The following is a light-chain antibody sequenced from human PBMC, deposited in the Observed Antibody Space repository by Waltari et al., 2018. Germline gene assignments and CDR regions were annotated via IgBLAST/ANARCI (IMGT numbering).Light chain of an antibody. CDR2: EVT. V-gene: IGLV2-8*01. CDR3: SSFAGSTNWV. J-gene: IGLJ3*02. CDR1: SSDIGGYHY. Sequence: QSALTQPPSASGSPGQSVTIPCTGTSSDIGGYHYVSWYQQPPGKAPKLMIYEVTKRPSGVPDRFSASKSGNTASLTVSGLQAEDEADYYCSSFAGSTNWVFGGGTKLTVL.